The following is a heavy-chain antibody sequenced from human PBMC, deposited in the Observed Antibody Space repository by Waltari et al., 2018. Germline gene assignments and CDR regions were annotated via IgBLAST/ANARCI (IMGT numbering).Heavy chain of an antibody. CDR2: IYHSGST. CDR3: ARDPYYDFWSGLFPDY. V-gene: IGHV4-38-2*02. Sequence: QVQLQESGPGLVKPSETLSLTGTVSGYSISSGYDWGWLWQPPGKGLEWIGSIYHSGSTYYNPSLKSRVTISVDTSKNQFSLKLSSVTAADTAVYYCARDPYYDFWSGLFPDYWGQGTLVTVSS. D-gene: IGHD3-3*01. J-gene: IGHJ4*02. CDR1: GYSISSGYD.